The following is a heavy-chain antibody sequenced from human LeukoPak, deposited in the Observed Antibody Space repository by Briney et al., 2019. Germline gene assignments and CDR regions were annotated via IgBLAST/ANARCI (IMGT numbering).Heavy chain of an antibody. Sequence: GSSVKVSCKASGGTFSSYAISWVRQVPGQGLEWMGGIIPIFGTANYAQKFQGRVTITADESTSTAYMELSSLRSEDTAVYYCARVGVAGTGAFDYWGQGTLVTVSS. V-gene: IGHV1-69*01. CDR1: GGTFSSYA. D-gene: IGHD6-19*01. CDR2: IIPIFGTA. CDR3: ARVGVAGTGAFDY. J-gene: IGHJ4*02.